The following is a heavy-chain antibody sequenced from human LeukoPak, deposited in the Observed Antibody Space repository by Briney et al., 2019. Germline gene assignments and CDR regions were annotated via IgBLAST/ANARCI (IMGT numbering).Heavy chain of an antibody. V-gene: IGHV3-30*02. CDR3: AKWSGDYPSYYLDY. D-gene: IGHD4-17*01. CDR1: GFTFRSYG. CDR2: IRSDGSSK. J-gene: IGHJ4*02. Sequence: GGSLRLSCAASGFTFRSYGLHWVRQAPGKGLEWVALIRSDGSSKNYADSVKGRFTISRDASKNTVYLQMNSLRAEDTAVYSCAKWSGDYPSYYLDYWGQGTLVTVST.